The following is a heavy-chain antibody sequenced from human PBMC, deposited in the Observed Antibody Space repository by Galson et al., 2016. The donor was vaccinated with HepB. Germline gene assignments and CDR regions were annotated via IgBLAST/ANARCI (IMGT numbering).Heavy chain of an antibody. Sequence: SLRLSCAASGLTFTNYPMTWVRQAPGKGLEWVSTINTIGDFTHYADSVKGRFSISRDNSKNTLYLQMNSLRADDTALYFCAREGYSSGHCGAFDFWGGGTVVAVSS. CDR3: AREGYSSGHCGAFDF. CDR2: INTIGDFT. CDR1: GLTFTNYP. D-gene: IGHD6-19*01. V-gene: IGHV3-23*01. J-gene: IGHJ3*01.